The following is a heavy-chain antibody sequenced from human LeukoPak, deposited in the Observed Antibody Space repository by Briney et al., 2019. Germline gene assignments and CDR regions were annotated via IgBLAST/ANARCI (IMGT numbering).Heavy chain of an antibody. CDR3: ARDLYSSSWSSDPNWFDP. CDR1: GFTFSSYG. D-gene: IGHD6-13*01. CDR2: IWYDGSNK. J-gene: IGHJ5*02. Sequence: GGSLRLSCAASGFTFSSYGMHWVRQAPGKGLEWVAVIWYDGSNKYYADSVKGRFTISRVNSKNTLYLQMNSLRAEDTAVYYCARDLYSSSWSSDPNWFDPWGQGTLVTVSS. V-gene: IGHV3-33*01.